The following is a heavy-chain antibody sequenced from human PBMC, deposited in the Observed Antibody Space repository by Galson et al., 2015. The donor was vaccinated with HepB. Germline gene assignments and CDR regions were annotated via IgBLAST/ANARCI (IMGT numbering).Heavy chain of an antibody. Sequence: SVKVSCKASGYTFTSYAMNWVRQAPGQGLEWMGWINTNTGDPTYAQGFTGRFVFSLDTSVSTAYLQISSLKAEDTAVYYCARKVGATGRYYFDYWGQGTLVTVSS. V-gene: IGHV7-4-1*02. CDR1: GYTFTSYA. CDR2: INTNTGDP. CDR3: ARKVGATGRYYFDY. D-gene: IGHD1-26*01. J-gene: IGHJ4*02.